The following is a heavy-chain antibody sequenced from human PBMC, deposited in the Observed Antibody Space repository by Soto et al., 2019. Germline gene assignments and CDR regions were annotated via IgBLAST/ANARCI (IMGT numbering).Heavy chain of an antibody. CDR1: GLSLSSSGVG. CDR3: AHTKGYCSSTSCKDAKGGFDY. V-gene: IGHV2-5*02. J-gene: IGHJ4*02. CDR2: IYWDDDK. D-gene: IGHD2-2*01. Sequence: KESGPALVKPTQTLTLTCTFSGLSLSSSGVGVGWIRQPPGKALEWLALIYWDDDKRYSPSLESRLTIAKDTSKNQVVLTMTNMDPVDTATYYCAHTKGYCSSTSCKDAKGGFDYWGQGTLVTVSS.